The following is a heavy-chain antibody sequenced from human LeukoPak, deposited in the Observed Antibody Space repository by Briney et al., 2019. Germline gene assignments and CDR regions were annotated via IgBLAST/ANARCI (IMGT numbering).Heavy chain of an antibody. Sequence: GGSLRLSCAASGFTFSGHAMSWVRQAPGKGLKWLSTITGGAENTYYADSVKGRFTISRDNSKNTVYLQMNSLRVEDTAVYYCAKVLSGSQGYWGQGTLVTVFS. CDR1: GFTFSGHA. J-gene: IGHJ4*02. CDR3: AKVLSGSQGY. D-gene: IGHD1-26*01. V-gene: IGHV3-23*01. CDR2: ITGGAENT.